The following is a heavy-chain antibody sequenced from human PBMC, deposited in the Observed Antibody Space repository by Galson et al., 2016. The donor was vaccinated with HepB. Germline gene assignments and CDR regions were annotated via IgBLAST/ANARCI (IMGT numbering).Heavy chain of an antibody. D-gene: IGHD6-19*01. Sequence: SLRLSCAASGFSVSTYSMNWVRQAPGKGLEWISYISSIRSTIFYADSVKGRFTISRDNAQNSVYLQMNSLRDEDTAVYYCAGVWAGISDAFDVWGQGTVVTVSS. CDR3: AGVWAGISDAFDV. CDR1: GFSVSTYS. J-gene: IGHJ3*01. CDR2: ISSIRSTI. V-gene: IGHV3-48*02.